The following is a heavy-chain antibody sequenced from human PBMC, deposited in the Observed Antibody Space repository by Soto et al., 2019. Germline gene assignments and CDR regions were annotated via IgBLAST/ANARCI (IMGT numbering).Heavy chain of an antibody. D-gene: IGHD5-12*01. J-gene: IGHJ6*02. CDR2: ISGSGGST. CDR1: GFTFSSYA. V-gene: IGHV3-23*01. Sequence: EVQLLESGGGLVQPGGSLRLSCAASGFTFSSYAMSWVRQAPGKGLEWVSGISGSGGSTYYADSVKGRFTISRDNSKNALYLRMNSLRAEDTAVYYRAKNSGYVLSGMDVWGQGTTVTVSS. CDR3: AKNSGYVLSGMDV.